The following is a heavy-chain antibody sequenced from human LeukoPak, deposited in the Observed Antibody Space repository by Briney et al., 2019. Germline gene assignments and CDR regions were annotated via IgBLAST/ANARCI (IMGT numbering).Heavy chain of an antibody. J-gene: IGHJ4*02. Sequence: ASVKVSCKASGYTFTSYDINWVRQATGQGLEWMGWMNPNSGNTGYAQKFQGIVTMTTNTSISTAYMELSSLRSEDTAVYYCARREYGSGSYHLVYWGQGTLVTVSS. V-gene: IGHV1-8*01. CDR1: GYTFTSYD. D-gene: IGHD3-10*01. CDR2: MNPNSGNT. CDR3: ARREYGSGSYHLVY.